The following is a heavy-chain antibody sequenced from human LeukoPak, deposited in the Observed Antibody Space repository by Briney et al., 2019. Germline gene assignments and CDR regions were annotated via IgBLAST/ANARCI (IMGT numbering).Heavy chain of an antibody. CDR3: TREDRPFCPFAY. V-gene: IGHV4-4*02. J-gene: IGHJ4*02. D-gene: IGHD3-22*01. CDR2: ISHDGTT. Sequence: SETLSLTCGVSGDSIDITNYWSWVRQAPGKGLERIGEISHDGTTNYNPSLRSRVAMSLDRANNQFSLSLTSVTAADTAVYYCTREDRPFCPFAYWGQGVLVTVSS. CDR1: GDSIDITNY.